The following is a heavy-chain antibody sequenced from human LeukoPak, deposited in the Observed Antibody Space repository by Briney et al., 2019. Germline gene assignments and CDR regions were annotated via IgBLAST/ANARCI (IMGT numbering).Heavy chain of an antibody. J-gene: IGHJ4*02. CDR1: GGSISSYY. Sequence: PSETLSLTCTVSGGSISSYYWSWVRQPAGKGLEWIGRIYSSGSTDYNPSLKSRVTMSVDTSKKQFSLNLRFVTAADTAPYYCARMYSGTYGGIDYWGQGTLVTVSS. V-gene: IGHV4-4*07. CDR2: IYSSGST. CDR3: ARMYSGTYGGIDY. D-gene: IGHD1-26*01.